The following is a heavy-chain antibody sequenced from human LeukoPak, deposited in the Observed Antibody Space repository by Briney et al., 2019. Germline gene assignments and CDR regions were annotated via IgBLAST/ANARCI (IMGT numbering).Heavy chain of an antibody. CDR3: ASFRTGYSYYFDY. V-gene: IGHV3-21*01. J-gene: IGHJ4*02. D-gene: IGHD3/OR15-3a*01. CDR2: ISPSGRSI. CDR1: GFTFSDYN. Sequence: GGSLRLSCAASGFTFSDYNMNWVRQTPGRGLEWVSSISPSGRSISYADSVKGRFTISRDNAKNSLYLQMSSLRAEDTAVYYCASFRTGYSYYFDYWGQGILVTVSS.